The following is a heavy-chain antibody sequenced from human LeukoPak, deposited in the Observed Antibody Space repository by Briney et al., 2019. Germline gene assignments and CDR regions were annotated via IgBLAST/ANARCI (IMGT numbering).Heavy chain of an antibody. CDR2: LYVGGTT. Sequence: GGSLRLSCAASGFIVSNNYMTWVRQAPGKGLEWVSVLYVGGTTYYADSVKGRFTISRDSARNSLYLQMNSLRVEDTAVYFCARDGSGWSQYWGQGTLVTVSS. D-gene: IGHD6-19*01. V-gene: IGHV3-53*01. J-gene: IGHJ4*02. CDR1: GFIVSNNY. CDR3: ARDGSGWSQY.